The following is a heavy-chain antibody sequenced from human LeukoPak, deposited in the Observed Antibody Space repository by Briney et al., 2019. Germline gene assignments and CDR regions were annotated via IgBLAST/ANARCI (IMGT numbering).Heavy chain of an antibody. Sequence: SVKVSCKASEGTFSSYAISWVRQAPGQGLEWMGGIIPIFGTTNYAQKLQGRVTITAEEPTSTAYMKLGSLRSEDTAVYYCARNRVGASDPRHWGQGTLVTVSS. CDR2: IIPIFGTT. V-gene: IGHV1-69*13. D-gene: IGHD1-26*01. CDR3: ARNRVGASDPRH. CDR1: EGTFSSYA. J-gene: IGHJ4*02.